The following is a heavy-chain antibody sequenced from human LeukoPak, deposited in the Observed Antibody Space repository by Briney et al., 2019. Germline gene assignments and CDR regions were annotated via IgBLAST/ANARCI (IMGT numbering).Heavy chain of an antibody. Sequence: SETLSLTCTVSGGSVSRNSDYWGWIRQPPGKGLEWIGSIYHSGSTYYNPSLKSRVTISVDTSKNQFSLKLSSVTAADTAVYYCARDSSGYYIDWGQGTLVTVSS. CDR3: ARDSSGYYID. CDR1: GGSVSRNSDY. J-gene: IGHJ4*02. D-gene: IGHD3-22*01. CDR2: IYHSGST. V-gene: IGHV4-39*07.